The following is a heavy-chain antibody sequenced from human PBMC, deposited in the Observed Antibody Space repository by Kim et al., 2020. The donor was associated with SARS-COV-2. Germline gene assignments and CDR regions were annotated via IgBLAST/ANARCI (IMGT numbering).Heavy chain of an antibody. CDR3: ATQSSSYYYGMDV. J-gene: IGHJ6*02. Sequence: YSQKFQGRVTITRDTSASTAYMELSSLRSEDTAVYYCATQSSSYYYGMDVWGQGTTVTVSS. D-gene: IGHD3-10*01. V-gene: IGHV1-3*01.